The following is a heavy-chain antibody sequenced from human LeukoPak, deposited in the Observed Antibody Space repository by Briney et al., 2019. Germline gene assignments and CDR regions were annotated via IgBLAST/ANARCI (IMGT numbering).Heavy chain of an antibody. CDR1: GFTFSSYA. CDR3: ATRIAVAGTMKAPGVLVSYFDY. Sequence: GGSLRLSCAASGFTFSSYAMSWVRQAPGKGLEWVSAISGSGGSTYYADSVKGRFTISRDNSKNTLYLQMNSLRAEDTAVYYCATRIAVAGTMKAPGVLVSYFDYWGQGTLVTVSS. CDR2: ISGSGGST. D-gene: IGHD6-19*01. J-gene: IGHJ4*02. V-gene: IGHV3-23*01.